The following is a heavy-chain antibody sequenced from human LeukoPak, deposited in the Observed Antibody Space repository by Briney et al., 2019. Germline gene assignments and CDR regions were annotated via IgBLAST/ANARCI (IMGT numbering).Heavy chain of an antibody. J-gene: IGHJ5*02. CDR1: GGSFSGYY. D-gene: IGHD3-22*01. V-gene: IGHV4-34*01. Sequence: SETLSLTCAVYGGSFSGYYWSWIRQPPGEGLEWIGEINHSGSTNYNPSLKSRVTISVDTSKNQFSLKLSSVTAADTAVYYCARGVAYYYDSSGFDPWGQGTLVTVSS. CDR3: ARGVAYYYDSSGFDP. CDR2: INHSGST.